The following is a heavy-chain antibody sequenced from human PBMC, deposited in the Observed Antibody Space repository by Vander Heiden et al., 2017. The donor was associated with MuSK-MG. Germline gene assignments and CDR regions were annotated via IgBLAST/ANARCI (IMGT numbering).Heavy chain of an antibody. J-gene: IGHJ6*02. V-gene: IGHV3-33*01. CDR3: ARDLNSSGWYSGMDV. D-gene: IGHD6-19*01. CDR1: GFTFSSYG. Sequence: QVQLVESGGGVVQPGRSLRLSCAASGFTFSSYGMHWVRQAPGKGLEWVAVIWYDGSNKYYADSVKGRFTISRDNSKNTLYLQMNSLRAEDTAVYYCARDLNSSGWYSGMDVWGQGTTVTVSS. CDR2: IWYDGSNK.